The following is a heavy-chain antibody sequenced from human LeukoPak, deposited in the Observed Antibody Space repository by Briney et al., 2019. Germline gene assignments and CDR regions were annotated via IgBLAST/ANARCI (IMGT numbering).Heavy chain of an antibody. J-gene: IGHJ4*02. Sequence: PSETLSLTCTVSGGSISSYYWSWIRQPPGKGLEWIGYIYYSGSTNYNPSLKSRVTISVDTSKNQFSPKLSSVTAADTAVYYCARDGASWLTGGFDYWGQGTLVTVSS. V-gene: IGHV4-59*01. CDR3: ARDGASWLTGGFDY. CDR1: GGSISSYY. D-gene: IGHD1-20*01. CDR2: IYYSGST.